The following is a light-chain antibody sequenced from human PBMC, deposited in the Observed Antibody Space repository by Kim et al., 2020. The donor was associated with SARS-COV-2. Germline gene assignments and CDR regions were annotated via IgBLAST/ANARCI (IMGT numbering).Light chain of an antibody. CDR3: QQFFTIPRT. CDR1: QSILYTSDNKNY. Sequence: DIVMTQSPDSLAVSLGERATINCKSSQSILYTSDNKNYLAWYQQRPGQSPKLLISWASTRESGVPDRFSGSGSGTDFTLTISSLQAEDMAVYYCQQFFTIPRTFGQGTKLQIK. V-gene: IGKV4-1*01. CDR2: WAS. J-gene: IGKJ2*01.